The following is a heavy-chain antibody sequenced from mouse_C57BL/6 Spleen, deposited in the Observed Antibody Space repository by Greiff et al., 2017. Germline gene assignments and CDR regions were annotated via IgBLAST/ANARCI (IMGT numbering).Heavy chain of an antibody. J-gene: IGHJ2*01. V-gene: IGHV3-6*01. CDR1: GYSITSGYY. CDR2: ISYDGSN. D-gene: IGHD2-1*01. Sequence: DVKLQESGPGLVKPSQSLSLTCSVTGYSITSGYYWNWIRQFPGNKLEWMGYISYDGSNNYNPSLKNRISITRDTSKNQFFLKLNSVTTEDTATYYCARVHGILFDYWGQGTTLTVSS. CDR3: ARVHGILFDY.